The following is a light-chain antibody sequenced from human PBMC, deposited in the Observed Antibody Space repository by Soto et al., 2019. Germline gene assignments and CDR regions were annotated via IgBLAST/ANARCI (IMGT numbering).Light chain of an antibody. J-gene: IGLJ2*01. CDR2: SNN. CDR3: AAWDDSLNGVV. Sequence: QSVLTQPPSASGTPGQRVTISCSGSSSNIGSNTVNWYQQLPGTAPKLLIYSNNQRPSGVPDRFSGSKSGTSASLAISGLQSVDEADYYCAAWDDSLNGVVFGGGTKVTVL. CDR1: SSNIGSNT. V-gene: IGLV1-44*01.